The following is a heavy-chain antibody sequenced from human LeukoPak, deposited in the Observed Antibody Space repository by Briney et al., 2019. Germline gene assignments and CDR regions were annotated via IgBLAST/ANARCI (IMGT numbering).Heavy chain of an antibody. D-gene: IGHD1-26*01. CDR2: ISSGSDYI. Sequence: PGESLRLSCAASGFTFGSYSIIWVRQSPAKGLEWVSSISSGSDYIHYADSVRGRFTISRDNAKSSVFLQMNSLRAEDSAVYYSARDAGRRVGSITTAFDYWGPGTLVTVS. J-gene: IGHJ4*02. CDR3: ARDAGRRVGSITTAFDY. V-gene: IGHV3-21*06. CDR1: GFTFGSYS.